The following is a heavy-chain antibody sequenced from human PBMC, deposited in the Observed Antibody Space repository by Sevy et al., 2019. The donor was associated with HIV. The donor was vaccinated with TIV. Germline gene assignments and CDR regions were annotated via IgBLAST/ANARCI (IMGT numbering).Heavy chain of an antibody. J-gene: IGHJ4*02. Sequence: GGSLRLSCAASGFTFSSYSMNWVRQAPGKGLEWVSSISSSSSYIYYADSVKGRFTISRDNAKNSLYLQMNSLRAEDTAVYYCARGGSSVGTYDYDSSGDYFDYWGQGTLVTVSS. CDR3: ARGGSSVGTYDYDSSGDYFDY. D-gene: IGHD3-22*01. CDR1: GFTFSSYS. V-gene: IGHV3-21*01. CDR2: ISSSSSYI.